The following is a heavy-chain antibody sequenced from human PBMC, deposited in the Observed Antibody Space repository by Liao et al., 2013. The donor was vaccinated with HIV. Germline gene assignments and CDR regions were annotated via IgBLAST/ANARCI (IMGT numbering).Heavy chain of an antibody. CDR2: VNHRGST. J-gene: IGHJ5*02. CDR3: VRDVPDPIVVVPAAINWFDP. Sequence: QVQLQQWGAGLLKPSETLSLTCAVSGGSFSSYYWSWIRQPPREGAWSGLGKVNHRGSTNYNPSLKSRVTISVDTFKNEFSLKLSSVTAADTAVYYCVRDVPDPIVVVPAAINWFDPSGPRGPVGHRLL. V-gene: IGHV4-34*01. D-gene: IGHD2-2*01. CDR1: GGSFSSYY.